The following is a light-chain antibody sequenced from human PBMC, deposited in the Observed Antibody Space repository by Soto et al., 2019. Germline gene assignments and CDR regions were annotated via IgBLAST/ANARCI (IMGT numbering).Light chain of an antibody. CDR1: QSINNY. CDR2: SAS. V-gene: IGKV1-39*02. CDR3: QRYGSSPLIT. J-gene: IGKJ5*01. Sequence: DIQMTQSPASLSVSVGDRVTITCRASQSINNYLNWYLQRPGQAPKLLIRSASTLQRGVPSRFSGSGSRTEFTLTIADLQPDDFAVYFCQRYGSSPLITFGQGTRLEIK.